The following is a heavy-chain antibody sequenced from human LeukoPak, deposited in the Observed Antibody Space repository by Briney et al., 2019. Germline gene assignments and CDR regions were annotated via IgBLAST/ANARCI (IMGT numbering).Heavy chain of an antibody. D-gene: IGHD2-15*01. Sequence: GGSLRLSCAASGFTFSKSAIHWVRQSPARGLEWLAFISHDGTNKYYSDSVEGRFTVSRHNSLNTAHLQMNSLRPEDTAIYYCASEDMDTGDFWGQGALVTVSS. V-gene: IGHV3-30*14. CDR1: GFTFSKSA. CDR2: ISHDGTNK. J-gene: IGHJ4*02. CDR3: ASEDMDTGDF.